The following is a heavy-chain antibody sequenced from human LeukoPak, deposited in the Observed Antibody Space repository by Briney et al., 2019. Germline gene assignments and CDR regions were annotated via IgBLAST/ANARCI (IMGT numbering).Heavy chain of an antibody. CDR2: MNPNSGNT. CDR3: ARALAAAGIADWFDP. D-gene: IGHD6-13*01. V-gene: IGHV1-8*03. Sequence: ASVKVSCKASGYTFTSYDINWVRQATGQGIEWMGWMNPNSGNTGYAQKFQGRVTITRNTSISTAYMELSSLRSEDTAVYYCARALAAAGIADWFDPWGQGTLVTVSS. J-gene: IGHJ5*02. CDR1: GYTFTSYD.